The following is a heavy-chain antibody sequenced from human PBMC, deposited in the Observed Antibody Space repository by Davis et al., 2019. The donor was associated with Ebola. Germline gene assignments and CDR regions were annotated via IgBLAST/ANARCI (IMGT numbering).Heavy chain of an antibody. CDR2: INWNGDNI. CDR3: ARGATYIDFWSGLGGFDY. CDR1: GFTFDDYD. V-gene: IGHV3-20*04. Sequence: PGGSLRLSCAVSGFTFDDYDMNWVRQAPGKGLQWVSSINWNGDNIGYADSVKGRFTISRDNAKNSLYLQMNGLRPDDTALYYCARGATYIDFWSGLGGFDYWGQGTLLTVSS. J-gene: IGHJ4*02. D-gene: IGHD3-3*01.